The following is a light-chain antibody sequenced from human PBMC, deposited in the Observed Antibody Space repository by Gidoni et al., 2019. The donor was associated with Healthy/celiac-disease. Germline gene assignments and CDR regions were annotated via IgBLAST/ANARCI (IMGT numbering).Light chain of an antibody. J-gene: IGLJ3*02. Sequence: SSELTQPPHVSPSPGQTARITCPGDALPKQYAYWYQQKPGQAPVLVIYKDSERPSGIPERFSGSSSGTTVTLTISGVQAEDEADYYCQSADSSGTYEVFGGGTKLTVL. CDR3: QSADSSGTYEV. V-gene: IGLV3-25*03. CDR2: KDS. CDR1: ALPKQY.